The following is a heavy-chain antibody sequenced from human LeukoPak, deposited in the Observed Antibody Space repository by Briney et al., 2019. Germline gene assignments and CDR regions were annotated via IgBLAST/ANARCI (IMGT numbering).Heavy chain of an antibody. CDR1: GFTFSSYS. V-gene: IGHV3-48*01. D-gene: IGHD3-22*01. Sequence: GGSLRLSCAASGFTFSSYSINWVRQAPGKGLEWVSYISSTSSTIHYADSVKGRFTISRDNAKNSLYLQMNSLRADDTAVYYCARVSYDSIDYWGQGTLVTASS. CDR3: ARVSYDSIDY. J-gene: IGHJ4*02. CDR2: ISSTSSTI.